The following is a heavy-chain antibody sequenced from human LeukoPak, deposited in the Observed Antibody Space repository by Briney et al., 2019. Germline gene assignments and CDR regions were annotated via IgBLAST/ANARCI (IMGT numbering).Heavy chain of an antibody. D-gene: IGHD2-21*02. CDR3: ARGITMEKGDSVGLDFDY. Sequence: GASVKVSCKASGYTFTGYYMHWVRQAPGQGLEWMGWINPNSGGTNYAQKFQGRVTMTRDTSISTAYMELSRLRSDDTAVYYCARGITMEKGDSVGLDFDYWGQGTLVTVSS. CDR2: INPNSGGT. J-gene: IGHJ4*02. V-gene: IGHV1-2*02. CDR1: GYTFTGYY.